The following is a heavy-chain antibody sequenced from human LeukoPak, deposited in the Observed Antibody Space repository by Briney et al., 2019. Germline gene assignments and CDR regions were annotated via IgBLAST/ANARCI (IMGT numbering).Heavy chain of an antibody. J-gene: IGHJ6*02. V-gene: IGHV4-59*01. Sequence: SETLSLTCTVSGGSISSYHRSWIRQPPGKGLEWIGYIYYSGSTNCNPSLKSRVTISVDTSKNQFSLKLSSVTAADTAVYYCARGRTYYYGSGSYYDYYYGMDVWGQGTTVTVSS. CDR1: GGSISSYH. CDR2: IYYSGST. CDR3: ARGRTYYYGSGSYYDYYYGMDV. D-gene: IGHD3-10*01.